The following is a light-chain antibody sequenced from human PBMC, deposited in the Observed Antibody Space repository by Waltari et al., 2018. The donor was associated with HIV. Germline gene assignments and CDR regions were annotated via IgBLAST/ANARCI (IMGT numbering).Light chain of an antibody. CDR2: DVT. V-gene: IGLV2-11*01. CDR1: GSDVGNFNF. CDR3: CTYAAKYVL. J-gene: IGLJ2*01. Sequence: QSALTQPRSVSGSPGQSVTISCTRTGSDVGNFNFVSWSQHLPAKAPKPLIYDVTMRPSGVPDGFSGPKSGDTASLTISGRQAEDEADYFCCTYAAKYVLFGGWTNLTVL.